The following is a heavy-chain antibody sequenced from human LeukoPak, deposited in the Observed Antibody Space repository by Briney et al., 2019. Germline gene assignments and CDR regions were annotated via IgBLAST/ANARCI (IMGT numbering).Heavy chain of an antibody. V-gene: IGHV3-53*04. Sequence: GGSLRLSCAASGFTFRDYAMSWVRQAPGKGLEWVSVIYSGGSTYYADSAKGRFTISRHNSKNTLYLQMNSLRAEDTAVYYCARDSRYYGMDVWGQGTTVTVSS. D-gene: IGHD6-25*01. CDR2: IYSGGST. J-gene: IGHJ6*02. CDR1: GFTFRDYA. CDR3: ARDSRYYGMDV.